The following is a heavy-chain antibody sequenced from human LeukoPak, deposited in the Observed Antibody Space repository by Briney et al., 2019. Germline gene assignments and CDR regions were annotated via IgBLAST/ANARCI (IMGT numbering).Heavy chain of an antibody. V-gene: IGHV3-53*01. CDR3: ARDRSTYHYDRSGYSS. CDR2: ISCGGNT. CDR1: WFTVSSNY. D-gene: IGHD3-22*01. J-gene: IGHJ4*02. Sequence: PGGSLRLLRAASWFTVSSNYMRWGRQAAREGLGWGSVISCGGNTYYLHSVQGRFTISIDKSKNTLYLQMNSLRADDTAVYYFARDRSTYHYDRSGYSSWGQGTPVTVSS.